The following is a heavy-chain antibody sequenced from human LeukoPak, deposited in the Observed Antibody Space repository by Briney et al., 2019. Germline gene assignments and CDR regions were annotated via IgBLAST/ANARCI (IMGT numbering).Heavy chain of an antibody. CDR1: GFTFSGSA. D-gene: IGHD3-10*01. CDR2: ITSKANSYAT. CDR3: TRHMVKPYGMDV. Sequence: SGGSLRLSCAASGFTFSGSAMPWVRQASGKGLEWVGRITSKANSYATAYAASVKGRFTISRDDSKNTAYLQMNSLKTEDTAVYYCTRHMVKPYGMDVWGQGTTVTVSS. J-gene: IGHJ6*02. V-gene: IGHV3-73*01.